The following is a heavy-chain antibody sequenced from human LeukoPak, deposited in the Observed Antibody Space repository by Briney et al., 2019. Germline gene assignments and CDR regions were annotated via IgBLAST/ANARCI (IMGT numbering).Heavy chain of an antibody. D-gene: IGHD6-19*01. J-gene: IGHJ6*01. Sequence: SETLSLTCTVSGGSISSSSYYWGWIRQPPGKGLEWHGSIYYSGSTYYNPSLKSRVTISVDTSKNQFSLKLSSVTPADTAVHYCASQLDYSTGWYGGYYYYGMDVWGQGTTVTVSS. CDR1: GGSISSSSYY. V-gene: IGHV4-39*01. CDR2: IYYSGST. CDR3: ASQLDYSTGWYGGYYYYGMDV.